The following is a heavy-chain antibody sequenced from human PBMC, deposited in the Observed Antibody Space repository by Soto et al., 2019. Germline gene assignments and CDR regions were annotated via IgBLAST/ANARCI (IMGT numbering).Heavy chain of an antibody. CDR1: GGPISSYY. CDR3: ARGQSVVVANDAFDI. D-gene: IGHD2-15*01. Sequence: PSETLSLTCTVSGGPISSYYWSWIRQPPGKGLEWIGYIYYSGSTNYNPSLKSRVTISVDTSKNQFSLELSSVTAADTAVYYCARGQSVVVANDAFDIWGQGTMVT. CDR2: IYYSGST. J-gene: IGHJ3*02. V-gene: IGHV4-59*01.